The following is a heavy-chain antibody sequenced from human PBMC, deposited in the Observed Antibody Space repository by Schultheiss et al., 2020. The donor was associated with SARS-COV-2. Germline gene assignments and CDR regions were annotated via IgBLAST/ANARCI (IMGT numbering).Heavy chain of an antibody. Sequence: GGSLRLSCAASGFTFSDYYMSWIRQAPGKGLEWVSYISSSGSTIYYADSVKGRFTISRDNAKNSLYLQMNSLRGEDTGVYYCARDLGEWFGEFDYWGQGTLVTVSS. V-gene: IGHV3-11*04. J-gene: IGHJ4*02. D-gene: IGHD3-10*01. CDR1: GFTFSDYY. CDR3: ARDLGEWFGEFDY. CDR2: ISSSGSTI.